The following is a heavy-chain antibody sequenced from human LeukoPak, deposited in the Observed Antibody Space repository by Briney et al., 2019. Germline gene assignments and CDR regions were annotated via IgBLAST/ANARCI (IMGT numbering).Heavy chain of an antibody. CDR2: ISSSSSYI. V-gene: IGHV3-21*01. J-gene: IGHJ4*02. Sequence: PGGSLRLSCAASGFTFSSYAMHWVRQAPGKGLEWVSSISSSSSYIYYADSVKGRFTISRDNAKNSLYLQMNSLRAEDTAVYYCARSEGGDWNYTPNYWGQGTLVTVSS. CDR3: ARSEGGDWNYTPNY. D-gene: IGHD1-7*01. CDR1: GFTFSSYA.